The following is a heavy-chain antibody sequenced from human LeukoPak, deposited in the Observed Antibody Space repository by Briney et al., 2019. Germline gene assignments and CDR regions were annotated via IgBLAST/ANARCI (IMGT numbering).Heavy chain of an antibody. CDR3: ASGGHVDY. J-gene: IGHJ4*02. D-gene: IGHD4-23*01. CDR1: GLTFNTFW. Sequence: GGSLRLSCAASGLTFNTFWMTWVRQAPGKGLEWVANIKGDGSEKHYVDSVKGRFTISRDKAENSLYLQMNSLRDEDTAVYYCASGGHVDYCGQGTLVTVSS. V-gene: IGHV3-7*01. CDR2: IKGDGSEK.